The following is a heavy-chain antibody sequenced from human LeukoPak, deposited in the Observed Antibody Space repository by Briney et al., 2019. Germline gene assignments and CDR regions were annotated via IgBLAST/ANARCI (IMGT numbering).Heavy chain of an antibody. CDR1: GYTFTSYG. J-gene: IGHJ3*02. D-gene: IGHD1-26*01. CDR3: AITLVSGSYFEGDAFDI. V-gene: IGHV1-18*01. CDR2: ISAYNGNT. Sequence: ASVKVSCKASGYTFTSYGISWVRQAPGQGLEWMGWISAYNGNTNYAQKLQGRVTMTTDTSTSTAYMELRSLRSDDTAVYYCAITLVSGSYFEGDAFDIWGQGTMVTVSS.